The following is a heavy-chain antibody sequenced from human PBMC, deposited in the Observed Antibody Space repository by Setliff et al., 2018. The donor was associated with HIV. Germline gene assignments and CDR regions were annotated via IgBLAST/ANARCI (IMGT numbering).Heavy chain of an antibody. Sequence: GGSLRLSCTASGFTFGDYAMGWVRQAPGKGLEWVSFIGTGGSYTSYAESMKGRLTISRDNGKNLLYLQMNNLRAEDTAVYFCAKDVHVDPMRITMVRDRTIEFYGMDVWGRGTTVTVSS. CDR2: IGTGGSYT. J-gene: IGHJ6*02. CDR3: AKDVHVDPMRITMVRDRTIEFYGMDV. V-gene: IGHV3-21*06. D-gene: IGHD3-10*01. CDR1: GFTFGDYA.